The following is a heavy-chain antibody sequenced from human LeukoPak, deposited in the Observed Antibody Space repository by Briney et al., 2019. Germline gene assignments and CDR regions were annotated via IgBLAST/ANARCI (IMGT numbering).Heavy chain of an antibody. J-gene: IGHJ4*02. Sequence: ASVKVSCKASGYTFTGYYMHWVRQAPGQGLEWMGWINPNSGGTNYAQKFQGRVTMTRDTSISTAYMELSRLRSDDTAVYYCARGSIFGVVINDYWGQGTLVTVSS. CDR3: ARGSIFGVVINDY. CDR2: INPNSGGT. V-gene: IGHV1-2*02. CDR1: GYTFTGYY. D-gene: IGHD3-3*01.